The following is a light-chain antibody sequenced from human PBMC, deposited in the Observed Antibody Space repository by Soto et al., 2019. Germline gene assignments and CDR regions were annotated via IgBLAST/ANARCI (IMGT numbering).Light chain of an antibody. CDR2: LGS. Sequence: DIVMTQSPLSLPVTPGEPASISCRSSQSLLHSNGYNYLDWYLQKPGQSPQLLIYLGSNRASGVPDRFSGSGSGTDFTLKISRVEAEDVGFYYCMQALQIPLTFGQGTKVEIK. V-gene: IGKV2-28*01. CDR1: QSLLHSNGYNY. J-gene: IGKJ1*01. CDR3: MQALQIPLT.